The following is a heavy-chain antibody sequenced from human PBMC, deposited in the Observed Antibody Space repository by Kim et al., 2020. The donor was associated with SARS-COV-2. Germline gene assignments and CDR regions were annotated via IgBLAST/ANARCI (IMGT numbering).Heavy chain of an antibody. CDR3: ARHLAATYYDFWSGYWAYGMDG. V-gene: IGHV5-10-1*01. CDR1: GYSFTSYW. CDR2: IDPSDSYT. D-gene: IGHD3-3*01. Sequence: GESLKISCKGSGYSFTSYWISWVRQMPGKGLEWMGRIDPSDSYTNYSPSFQGHVTISADKSISTAYLQWSSLKASDTAMYYCARHLAATYYDFWSGYWAYGMDGWGQGTTVTVSS. J-gene: IGHJ6*02.